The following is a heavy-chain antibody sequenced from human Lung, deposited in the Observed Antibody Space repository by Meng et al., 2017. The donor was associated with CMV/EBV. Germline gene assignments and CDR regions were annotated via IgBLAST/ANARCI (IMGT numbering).Heavy chain of an antibody. J-gene: IGHJ6*02. V-gene: IGHV3-11*01. Sequence: GGSLRLXCAVSGFTFSDYYMAWIRQAPGKGLEWVSYISGSGTTTYYADSVQGRFTISRDSAKNSLYLEMNSLRAEDTALYYCARDCATTSCYNPINTYYYFYGLDVWGQGTTVTVSS. CDR1: GFTFSDYY. D-gene: IGHD2-2*02. CDR3: ARDCATTSCYNPINTYYYFYGLDV. CDR2: ISGSGTTT.